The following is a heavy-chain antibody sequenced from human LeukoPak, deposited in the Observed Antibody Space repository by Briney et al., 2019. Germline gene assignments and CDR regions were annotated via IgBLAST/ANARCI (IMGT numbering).Heavy chain of an antibody. CDR3: ARDAYYYDSRGSDYYYYMDV. D-gene: IGHD3-22*01. J-gene: IGHJ6*03. V-gene: IGHV3-21*01. CDR2: ISSSSSCI. CDR1: GFTFSSYS. Sequence: PGGSLRLSCAASGFTFSSYSMNWVRQAPGKGLEWVSSISSSSSCIYYADSVKGRFTISRDNAKNSLYLQMNSLRAEDTAVYYCARDAYYYDSRGSDYYYYMDVWGKGTTVTVSS.